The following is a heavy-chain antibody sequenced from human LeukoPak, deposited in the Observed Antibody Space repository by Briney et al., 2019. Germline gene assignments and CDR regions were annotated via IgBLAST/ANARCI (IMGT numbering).Heavy chain of an antibody. D-gene: IGHD2-15*01. V-gene: IGHV3-74*01. CDR3: ARVAGYCSSPRCSGDY. CDR1: GFTFSSYW. J-gene: IGHJ4*02. CDR2: INSDGSST. Sequence: GGSLRLSCAASGFTFSSYWMHWVRQAPGKGLVWGSRINSDGSSTSYADAVKGRFTISRDTAKNSLFLQMDSLRVEDTGVYYCARVAGYCSSPRCSGDYWGQGTLVVVSS.